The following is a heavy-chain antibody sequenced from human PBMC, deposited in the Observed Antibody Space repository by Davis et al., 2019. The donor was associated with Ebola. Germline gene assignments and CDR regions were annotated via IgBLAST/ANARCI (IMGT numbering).Heavy chain of an antibody. V-gene: IGHV4-4*02. J-gene: IGHJ6*02. CDR2: IYHSGST. D-gene: IGHD6-6*01. CDR1: GGSISSSNW. Sequence: MPSETLSLTCAVSGGSISSSNWWSWVRQPPGQGLEWIGEIYHSGSTNYNPSLKSRVTISVDTSKNQFSLKLSSVTAADTAVYYCARPSYPGYYYYYGMDVWGQGTTVTVSS. CDR3: ARPSYPGYYYYYGMDV.